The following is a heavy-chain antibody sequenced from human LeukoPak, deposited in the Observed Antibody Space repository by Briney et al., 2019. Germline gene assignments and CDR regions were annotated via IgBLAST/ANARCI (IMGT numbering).Heavy chain of an antibody. J-gene: IGHJ4*02. V-gene: IGHV3-23*01. D-gene: IGHD3-3*01. CDR1: GFTFSNAW. Sequence: GGSLRLSCAASGFTFSNAWMSWVRQAPGKGLEWVSAISGSGGSTYYADSVKGRFTISRDNSKNTLYLQMNSLRAEDTAVYYCAKRVDDFWSGYKNPAQRPDYWGQGTLVTVSS. CDR3: AKRVDDFWSGYKNPAQRPDY. CDR2: ISGSGGST.